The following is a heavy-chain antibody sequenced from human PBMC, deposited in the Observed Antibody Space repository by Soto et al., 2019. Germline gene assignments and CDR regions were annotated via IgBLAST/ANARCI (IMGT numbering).Heavy chain of an antibody. D-gene: IGHD2-15*01. CDR1: GFTFSNAW. V-gene: IGHV3-15*01. J-gene: IGHJ6*02. CDR2: IKSKTDGGTT. Sequence: EVQLVESGGGLVKPGGSLRLSCAASGFTFSNAWMSWVRQAPGKGLEWVGRIKSKTDGGTTDYAAPVKGRFTISRDDSKNTLDLQMNSLKNEHTAVYYCTTDQGDIVVVVAATPNGMDVWGQGTTVTVSS. CDR3: TTDQGDIVVVVAATPNGMDV.